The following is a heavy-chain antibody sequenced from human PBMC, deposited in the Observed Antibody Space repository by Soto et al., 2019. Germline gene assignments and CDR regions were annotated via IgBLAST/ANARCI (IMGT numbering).Heavy chain of an antibody. Sequence: SETLSLTCTVSGGSISSGDYYWSWIRQPPGKGLEWIGYIYYSGSTYYNPSLKSRVTISVDTSKNQFSLKLSSVTAADTAVYYSARGYSYGIYFDYWGQGTLVTVSS. CDR3: ARGYSYGIYFDY. J-gene: IGHJ4*02. CDR1: GGSISSGDYY. D-gene: IGHD5-18*01. CDR2: IYYSGST. V-gene: IGHV4-30-4*01.